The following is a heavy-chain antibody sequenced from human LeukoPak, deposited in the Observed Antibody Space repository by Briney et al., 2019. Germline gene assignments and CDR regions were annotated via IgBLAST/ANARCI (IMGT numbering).Heavy chain of an antibody. J-gene: IGHJ6*03. CDR3: ARAPRYPNGNYYYYYMDV. D-gene: IGHD2-15*01. CDR1: GFTFSSYE. CDR2: ISSSGSTI. V-gene: IGHV3-48*03. Sequence: GGSLRLSCAASGFTFSSYEMNWVRQAPGKGLEWVSYISSSGSTIYYADSVKGRFTISRDNTKNSLYLQMNSLRAEDTAVYYCARAPRYPNGNYYYYYMDVWGKGTTVTVSS.